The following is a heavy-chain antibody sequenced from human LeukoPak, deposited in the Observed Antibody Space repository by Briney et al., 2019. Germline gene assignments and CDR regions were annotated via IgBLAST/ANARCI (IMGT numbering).Heavy chain of an antibody. D-gene: IGHD1-26*01. J-gene: IGHJ4*02. CDR2: IYSGGST. CDR1: GFTVSSNY. V-gene: IGHV3-66*02. Sequence: GGYLRLSCAASGFTVSSNYMSWVRQAPGKGLEWVSVIYSGGSTYYADSVKGRFTISRDNSKNTLYLQMNSLRAEDMAVYYCATEWELRGHFDYWGQGTLVTVSS. CDR3: ATEWELRGHFDY.